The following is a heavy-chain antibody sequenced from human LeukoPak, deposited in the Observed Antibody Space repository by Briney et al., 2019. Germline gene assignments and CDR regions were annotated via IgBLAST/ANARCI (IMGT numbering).Heavy chain of an antibody. D-gene: IGHD5-18*01. J-gene: IGHJ6*01. CDR1: GFTFSSYW. V-gene: IGHV3-74*01. CDR2: NKSDGSSI. CDR3: ARGGGTYGFSVHYYYGMDA. Sequence: GGALRLSCAASGFTFSSYWMHWVRQAPGKGRVWVSRNKSDGSSITYADSVKGRFTISRDNAKNTLFLQMNSLRAEDTGVYYCARGGGTYGFSVHYYYGMDAWGQGTTVTVS.